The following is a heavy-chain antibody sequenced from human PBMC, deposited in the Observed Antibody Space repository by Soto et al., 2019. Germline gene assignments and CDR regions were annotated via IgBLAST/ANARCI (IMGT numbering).Heavy chain of an antibody. CDR3: ARDRVGLDY. Sequence: EVQLVESVGGLVQPGGSRKLSCEASGFTFSNYNMNWFRQAPGKGLEWLAYISTTRTTIYYADSVKGRFTIARDNVKSSLYLYMNSLRDEDTSVYYCARDRVGLDYWGQGTLVTVSS. V-gene: IGHV3-48*02. CDR1: GFTFSNYN. CDR2: ISTTRTTI. D-gene: IGHD3-16*01. J-gene: IGHJ4*02.